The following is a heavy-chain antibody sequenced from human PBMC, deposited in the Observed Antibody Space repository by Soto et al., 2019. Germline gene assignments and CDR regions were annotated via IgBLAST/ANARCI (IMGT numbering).Heavy chain of an antibody. Sequence: GGSLRLSCAASGFTFSSYAMHWVRQAPGKGLEWVAVISYDGSNKYYADSVKGRFTISRDNSKNTLYLQMNSLRSDDTAVYYCARTPVVVITIGYYFDYWGQGTLVTVSS. CDR2: ISYDGSNK. CDR1: GFTFSSYA. J-gene: IGHJ4*02. D-gene: IGHD3-22*01. CDR3: ARTPVVVITIGYYFDY. V-gene: IGHV3-30-3*01.